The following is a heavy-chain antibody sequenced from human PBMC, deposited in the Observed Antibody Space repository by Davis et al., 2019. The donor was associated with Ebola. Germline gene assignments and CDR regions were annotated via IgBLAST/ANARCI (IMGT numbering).Heavy chain of an antibody. Sequence: HTGGSLRLSCAASGFTFTGDWMHWVRQAPGKGLVWVSRINSDGSTTNYADSVKGRFTVSRDNAKNTLYLQMNSLRAEDTAVYYCANGWVVVAATLYYYYGMDVWGKGTTVTVSS. D-gene: IGHD2-15*01. CDR3: ANGWVVVAATLYYYYGMDV. J-gene: IGHJ6*04. V-gene: IGHV3-74*01. CDR1: GFTFTGDW. CDR2: INSDGSTT.